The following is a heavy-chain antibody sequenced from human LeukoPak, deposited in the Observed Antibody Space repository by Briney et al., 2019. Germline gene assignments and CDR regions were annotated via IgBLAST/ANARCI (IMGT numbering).Heavy chain of an antibody. J-gene: IGHJ4*02. CDR1: GGSVSNYY. V-gene: IGHV4-59*02. D-gene: IGHD7-27*01. CDR2: IYYTET. CDR3: ATRKLGNDY. Sequence: SETLSLTCTVSGGSVSNYYWSWVRQSPGKGLEWIGYIYYTETSYNPSLKSRVTISADTSKNQFSLKLYSVTAADTAVYYCATRKLGNDYWGQGTLVTVSS.